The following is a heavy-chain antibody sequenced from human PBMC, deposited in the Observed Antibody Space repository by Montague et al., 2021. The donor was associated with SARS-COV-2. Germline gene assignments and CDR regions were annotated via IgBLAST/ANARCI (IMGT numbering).Heavy chain of an antibody. CDR2: IYYSGST. CDR3: AREYPGFTLDY. Sequence: SETLSLTCSVSGGSISSSYWSWIRQPPGKGLEWIGYIYYSGSTNYNPSLKSRVTISVDTSKNQFSLKLSSVTAADTAVYYCAREYPGFTLDYWGQGTLVTVSS. D-gene: IGHD6-25*01. V-gene: IGHV4-59*01. J-gene: IGHJ4*02. CDR1: GGSISSSY.